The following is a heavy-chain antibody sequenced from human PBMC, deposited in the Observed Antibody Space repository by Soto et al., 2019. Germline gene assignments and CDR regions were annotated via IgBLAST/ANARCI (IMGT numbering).Heavy chain of an antibody. CDR2: INSDGSGT. CDR3: ARDKDYYDTSGYSDYYYYYGMDV. Sequence: VGSLRLSCAASGFTFSSYWMHWVRQAPGKGLVWVSRINSDGSGTSYADSVKGRFTISRDNAKNTLYLQMNSLRAEDTAVYYCARDKDYYDTSGYSDYYYYYGMDVWGQGTTVTVSS. V-gene: IGHV3-74*01. CDR1: GFTFSSYW. J-gene: IGHJ6*02. D-gene: IGHD3-22*01.